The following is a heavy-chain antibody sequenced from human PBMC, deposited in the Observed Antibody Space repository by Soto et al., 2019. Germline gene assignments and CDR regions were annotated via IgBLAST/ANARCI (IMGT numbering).Heavy chain of an antibody. D-gene: IGHD3-3*01. CDR3: ARECYDFWSGYYTGGYYYYYMDV. CDR1: GFTFSSYS. V-gene: IGHV3-48*01. Sequence: EVQLVESGGGLVQPGGSLRLSCAASGFTFSSYSMNWVRQAPGKGLEWVSYISSSSSTIYYADSVKGRFTISRDNAKNSLYLQINSLRAEDTAVYYCARECYDFWSGYYTGGYYYYYMDVWGKGTTVTVSS. J-gene: IGHJ6*03. CDR2: ISSSSSTI.